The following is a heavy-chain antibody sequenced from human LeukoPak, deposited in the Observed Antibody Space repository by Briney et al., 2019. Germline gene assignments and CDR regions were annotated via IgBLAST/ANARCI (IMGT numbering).Heavy chain of an antibody. CDR3: ARELPFGY. V-gene: IGHV1-2*06. CDR1: GYTFTGYS. J-gene: IGHJ4*02. Sequence: ASVKVSCKASGYTFTGYSVHWVRHAPGQGLEWMGRINPNSGATDYAQKFQGRVTMTRDTSISTVYMELIRLSSGDTAVYYCARELPFGYWGQGTLVTVSS. D-gene: IGHD3-10*01. CDR2: INPNSGAT.